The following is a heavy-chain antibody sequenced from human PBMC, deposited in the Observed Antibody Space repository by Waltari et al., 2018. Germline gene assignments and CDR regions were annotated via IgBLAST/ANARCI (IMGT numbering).Heavy chain of an antibody. CDR2: INPNRGGT. CDR3: ARGLRHRAVHDAFDI. CDR1: GYTFTDYY. V-gene: IGHV1-2*02. J-gene: IGHJ3*02. D-gene: IGHD1-1*01. Sequence: QVQLVQSGADVKKPRASVKVSCKASGYTFTDYYIHWVRQAPGQGLEWMGWINPNRGGTNLAQKCQGRVTMTRDTSISTAYMDLRRLRSDDEAVYYCARGLRHRAVHDAFDIWGQGTTVTVSS.